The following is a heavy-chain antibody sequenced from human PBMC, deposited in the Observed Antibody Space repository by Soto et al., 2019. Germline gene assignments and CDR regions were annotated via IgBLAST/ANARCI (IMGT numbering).Heavy chain of an antibody. CDR2: ISSSSSYI. D-gene: IGHD2-2*01. CDR1: GFTFSSYS. J-gene: IGHJ6*03. V-gene: IGHV3-21*01. CDR3: ARAEPGYCSSTSCYYYYYMDV. Sequence: GGSLRLSCAASGFTFSSYSMNWVRQAPGKGLEWVSSISSSSSYIYYADSVKGRFTISRNNAKNSLYLQMNSLRAEDTAVYYCARAEPGYCSSTSCYYYYYMDVWGKGTTVTVSS.